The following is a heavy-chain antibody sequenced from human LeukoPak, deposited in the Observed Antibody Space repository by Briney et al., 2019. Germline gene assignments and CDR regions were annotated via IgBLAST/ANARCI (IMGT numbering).Heavy chain of an antibody. D-gene: IGHD3-10*01. CDR1: GFTFSSYA. CDR3: ARDLSLFVWFGELSPNYGMDV. Sequence: RPGGSLRLSCAASGFTFSSYAMSWVRQAPGKGLEWVSAISGSGGSTYYADSVKGRFTISRDNSKNTLYLQMNSLRAEDTAVYYCARDLSLFVWFGELSPNYGMDVWGQGTTVTVSS. V-gene: IGHV3-23*01. J-gene: IGHJ6*02. CDR2: ISGSGGST.